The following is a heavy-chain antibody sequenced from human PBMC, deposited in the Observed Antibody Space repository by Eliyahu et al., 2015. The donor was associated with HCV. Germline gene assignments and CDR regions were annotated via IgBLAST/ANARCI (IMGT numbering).Heavy chain of an antibody. J-gene: IGHJ3*02. CDR2: TRNKTYSYTT. CDR3: ARGQVILRPAFDI. Sequence: EVQLVESGGGLVQPGGSLRLSCAVYGFSLSDHYMDWVRQAPGKGLEWVARTRNKTYSYTTEYAASVKGRFTISRDGSKDSLYLQMNSLKTEDTAVYYCARGQVILRPAFDIWGQGTMVTVSS. V-gene: IGHV3-72*01. D-gene: IGHD2-15*01. CDR1: GFSLSDHY.